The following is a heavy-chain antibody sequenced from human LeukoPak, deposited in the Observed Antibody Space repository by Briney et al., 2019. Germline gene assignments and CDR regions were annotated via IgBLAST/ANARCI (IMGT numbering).Heavy chain of an antibody. Sequence: KPSETLFLTCTGSGYSISSGYYWGWVRPPPRKGLEWIGSIYHSGSTYYNPSLKSRVIISVDTSKNQFSLKLSSVTAADTAVYYCAREISGSADYWGQGTLVTVSS. CDR1: GYSISSGYY. CDR2: IYHSGST. CDR3: AREISGSADY. J-gene: IGHJ4*02. V-gene: IGHV4-38-2*02. D-gene: IGHD1-26*01.